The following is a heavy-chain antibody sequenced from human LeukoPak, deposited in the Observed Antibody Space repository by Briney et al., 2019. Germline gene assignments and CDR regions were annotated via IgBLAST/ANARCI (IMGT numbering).Heavy chain of an antibody. Sequence: SETLSLTCAVYGGSFSGYYWSWLRQPPGKGLEWIGEINHSGSTNYNPSLKSRVTISVDTSKNQFSLKLSSVTAADTAVYYCARVGPYYYDSSGYNEFDYWGQGTLVTVSS. J-gene: IGHJ4*02. CDR3: ARVGPYYYDSSGYNEFDY. V-gene: IGHV4-34*01. CDR1: GGSFSGYY. CDR2: INHSGST. D-gene: IGHD3-22*01.